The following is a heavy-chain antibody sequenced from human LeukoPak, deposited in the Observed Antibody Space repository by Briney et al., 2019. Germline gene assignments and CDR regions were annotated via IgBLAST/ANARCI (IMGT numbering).Heavy chain of an antibody. J-gene: IGHJ4*02. D-gene: IGHD2-2*01. Sequence: ASVRVSCKASGYTFTGYYMHWVRQAPGQGLEWMGWINPNSGGTNYAQKFQGGVTMTRDTSITTAYMELSSLRSDDTAVYYCARDVGEYCSSTNCYASHYWGQGTLVTVSS. CDR2: INPNSGGT. CDR3: ARDVGEYCSSTNCYASHY. V-gene: IGHV1-2*02. CDR1: GYTFTGYY.